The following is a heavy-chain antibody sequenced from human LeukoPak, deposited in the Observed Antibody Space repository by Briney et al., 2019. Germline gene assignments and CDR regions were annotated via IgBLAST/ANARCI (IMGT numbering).Heavy chain of an antibody. CDR1: GFTFANYA. CDR2: IIVSGGST. CDR3: AKDPLGAYGSGRGAYDY. V-gene: IGHV3-23*01. J-gene: IGHJ4*02. Sequence: PGGSLRLSCAASGFTFANYAMTWVRQAPGKGLEWVSVIIVSGGSTYYADSVKGRFTISRDNSKNTLYLQMNSLRAEDTAVYYCAKDPLGAYGSGRGAYDYWGQGTLVTVSS. D-gene: IGHD3-10*01.